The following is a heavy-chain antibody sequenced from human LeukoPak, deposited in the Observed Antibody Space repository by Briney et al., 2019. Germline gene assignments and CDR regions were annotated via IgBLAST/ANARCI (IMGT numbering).Heavy chain of an antibody. CDR2: ISGSSNTI. Sequence: PGGSLRLSCAASGFTFKLYWLHWVRQVPGKGLEWVSYISGSSNTIYYADSVKGRFAISRDNAKNSLYLQMNNLRVEDTAVYYCARADFWSAYPDYWGQGTLVTVSS. J-gene: IGHJ4*02. CDR3: ARADFWSAYPDY. CDR1: GFTFKLYW. V-gene: IGHV3-48*01. D-gene: IGHD3-3*01.